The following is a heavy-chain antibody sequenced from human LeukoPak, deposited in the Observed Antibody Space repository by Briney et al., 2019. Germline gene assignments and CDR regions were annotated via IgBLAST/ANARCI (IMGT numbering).Heavy chain of an antibody. Sequence: PSETLSLTCSVSGGSISSYYWSWLRQPPGKGLEWIGYIYNSGSTNYNPSLKSRVTISVDTSKNQFSLKLSSVTAADTALYYCARDRSGSNDFWSGYYPGWFDPWGQGTLVTVSS. CDR3: ARDRSGSNDFWSGYYPGWFDP. CDR1: GGSISSYY. J-gene: IGHJ5*02. V-gene: IGHV4-59*01. D-gene: IGHD3-3*01. CDR2: IYNSGST.